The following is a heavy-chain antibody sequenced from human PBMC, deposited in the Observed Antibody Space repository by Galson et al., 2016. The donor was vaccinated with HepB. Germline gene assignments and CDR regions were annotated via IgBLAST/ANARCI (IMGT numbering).Heavy chain of an antibody. Sequence: SLRLSCAASGFRFSRYFMSWVRQAPGKGLEWVADISDGGGNTHYVDSVRGRFTISRDNSKNTVYLQMNSLRIEDTAVYYCAKGAAPREWGQGTLVTVSS. CDR2: ISDGGGNT. D-gene: IGHD6-6*01. J-gene: IGHJ4*02. CDR1: GFRFSRYF. V-gene: IGHV3-23*01. CDR3: AKGAAPRE.